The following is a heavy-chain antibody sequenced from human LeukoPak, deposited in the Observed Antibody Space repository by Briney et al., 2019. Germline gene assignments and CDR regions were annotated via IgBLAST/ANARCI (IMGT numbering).Heavy chain of an antibody. CDR1: GGSISSSSYY. D-gene: IGHD1-26*01. J-gene: IGHJ5*02. Sequence: SETLSLTCTVSGGSISSSSYYWGWLRQPPGTGLEWIGSIYYSGSTYYNPSLKNRVTISVDTSKNQFSLKLSSVTAADTAVYYCARGDWELLYPWGQGTLVTVSS. CDR2: IYYSGST. V-gene: IGHV4-39*01. CDR3: ARGDWELLYP.